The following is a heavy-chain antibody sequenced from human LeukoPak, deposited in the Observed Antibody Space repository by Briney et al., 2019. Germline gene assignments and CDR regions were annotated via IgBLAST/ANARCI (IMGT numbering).Heavy chain of an antibody. CDR1: GFTFSSYA. D-gene: IGHD6-19*01. CDR2: IRGSGATT. Sequence: GGSLRLSCAASGFTFSSYAMSWVRQAPGKGLEWVSAIRGSGATTYYADSVRGRFSISRDISKNTLYLQMNSLRVEDTAVYYCATSGSGWYRFDYWGQGTLVSVSS. J-gene: IGHJ4*02. CDR3: ATSGSGWYRFDY. V-gene: IGHV3-23*01.